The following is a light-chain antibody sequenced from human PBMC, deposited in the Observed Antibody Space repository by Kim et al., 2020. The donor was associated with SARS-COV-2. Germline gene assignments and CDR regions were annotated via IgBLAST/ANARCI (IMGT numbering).Light chain of an antibody. J-gene: IGLJ2*01. CDR2: GSN. CDR1: GRSRYY. V-gene: IGLV3-19*01. Sequence: LGEKARMTSQEDGRSRYYARWYQQKPGQEPVLVIYGSNNQPSGITDRFSGSSSGNTASLTITGAQAEDEADYYCNSRDSSGNNVVFGGGTQLTVL. CDR3: NSRDSSGNNVV.